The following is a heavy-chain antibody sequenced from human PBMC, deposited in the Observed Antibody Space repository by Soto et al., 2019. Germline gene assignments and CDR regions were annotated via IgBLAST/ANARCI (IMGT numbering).Heavy chain of an antibody. V-gene: IGHV4-4*07. Sequence: QVQLHESGPGLVKPSETLSLTCNVSGDSIGRFYWSWIRKSAEKGLEWIGRVYSTGGTAYNPALKGRVTISLDRSNTHVSLEMNSVTAADTAVYFCARDLSGTGLDIWGRGTRVTVSS. CDR1: GDSIGRFY. CDR2: VYSTGGT. J-gene: IGHJ6*02. CDR3: ARDLSGTGLDI. D-gene: IGHD1-26*01.